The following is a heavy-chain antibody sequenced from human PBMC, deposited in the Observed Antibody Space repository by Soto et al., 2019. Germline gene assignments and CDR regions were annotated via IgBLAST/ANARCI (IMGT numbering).Heavy chain of an antibody. CDR3: ASQIYDYYYGMDV. CDR2: IYYSGST. CDR1: GGSISSSSYY. Sequence: SQTLSLTCTVSGGSISSSSYYWGWIRQPPGKGLEWIGSIYYSGSTYYNPSLKSRVTISVDTSKNQFSLKLSSVTAADTAVYYCASQIYDYYYGMDVWGQGTTVTVSS. V-gene: IGHV4-39*01. J-gene: IGHJ6*02.